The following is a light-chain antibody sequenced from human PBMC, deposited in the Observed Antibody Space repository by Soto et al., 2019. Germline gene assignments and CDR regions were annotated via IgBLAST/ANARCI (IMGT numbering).Light chain of an antibody. CDR2: LGS. V-gene: IGKV2-28*01. Sequence: DIVMTQSPLSLPVTPVEPASISCRSSQSLLHSTGYKYLDWYLQKPGQSPQLLIYLGSNRASGVPDRFSGSGSGTDFTLKISRVEAEDVGVYYCMQPLQSWTFGQGTKVDIK. J-gene: IGKJ1*01. CDR1: QSLLHSTGYKY. CDR3: MQPLQSWT.